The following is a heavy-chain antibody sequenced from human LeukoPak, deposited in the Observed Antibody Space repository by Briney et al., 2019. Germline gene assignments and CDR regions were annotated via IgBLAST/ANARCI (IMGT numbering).Heavy chain of an antibody. V-gene: IGHV1-24*01. CDR3: ATTYYYGSGSPFDY. D-gene: IGHD3-10*01. J-gene: IGHJ4*02. Sequence: GASVKVSCKVSGYTLTELSMHWVRQAPGKGLEGRGGFDPEDGETIYAQKFQGRVTMTEDTSTDTAYMELSSLRSEDTAVYYCATTYYYGSGSPFDYWGQGTLVTVSS. CDR2: FDPEDGET. CDR1: GYTLTELS.